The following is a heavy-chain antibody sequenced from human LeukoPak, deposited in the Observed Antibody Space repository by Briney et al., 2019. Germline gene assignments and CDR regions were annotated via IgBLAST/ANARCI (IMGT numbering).Heavy chain of an antibody. J-gene: IGHJ6*02. D-gene: IGHD3-10*01. CDR2: ISYDGSNK. V-gene: IGHV3-30*18. CDR3: AKNREGSGSYYAARGMDV. Sequence: GRSLRLSCAASGFTFSSYGMHWVRQAPGKGLEWVAVISYDGSNKYYADSVKGRFTISRDNSKNTLYLQMNSLRAEDTAVHYCAKNREGSGSYYAARGMDVWGQGTTVTVSS. CDR1: GFTFSSYG.